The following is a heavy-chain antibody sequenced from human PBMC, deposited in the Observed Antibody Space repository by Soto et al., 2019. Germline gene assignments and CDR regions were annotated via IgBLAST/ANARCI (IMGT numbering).Heavy chain of an antibody. V-gene: IGHV3-23*01. CDR2: ISGSGGST. D-gene: IGHD2-2*01. CDR3: AKDIVVVPAGGDAFDI. CDR1: GFTFNRYA. Sequence: VQLLESGGGLVQPGGSLRLSCAASGFTFNRYAMSWVRQGPGKGLEWVSGISGSGGSTYYADSVKGRFTISRDNSKNMLYLQMNSLRAEDTAVYYCAKDIVVVPAGGDAFDIWGQGTMVSVSS. J-gene: IGHJ3*02.